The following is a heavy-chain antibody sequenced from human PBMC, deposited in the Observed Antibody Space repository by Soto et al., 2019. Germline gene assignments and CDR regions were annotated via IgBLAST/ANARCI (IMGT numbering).Heavy chain of an antibody. D-gene: IGHD1-20*01. CDR2: FDPEDGET. V-gene: IGHV1-24*01. Sequence: ASVKVSCKVSGYTLTGLSMHWVRQAPGKGLEWMGGFDPEDGETIYAQKFQGRVTMTEDTSTDTAYMELSSLRSEDTAVYYCATGRRVITGPRLGMDVWGQGTTVTVS. CDR3: ATGRRVITGPRLGMDV. CDR1: GYTLTGLS. J-gene: IGHJ6*02.